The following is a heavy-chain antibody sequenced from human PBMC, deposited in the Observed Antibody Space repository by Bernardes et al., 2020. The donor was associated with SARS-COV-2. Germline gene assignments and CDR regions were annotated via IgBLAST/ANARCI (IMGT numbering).Heavy chain of an antibody. CDR1: GFTFSSYG. D-gene: IGHD6-6*01. CDR2: IWYDGSNK. J-gene: IGHJ4*02. V-gene: IGHV3-30*02. CDR3: AKIALEQLVFDY. Sequence: GGSLRLSCAASGFTFSSYGMHWVRQAPGKGLEWVAVIWYDGSNKYYADSVKGRFTISRDNSKNTLYLQMNSLRAEDTAVYYCAKIALEQLVFDYWGQGTLVTVSS.